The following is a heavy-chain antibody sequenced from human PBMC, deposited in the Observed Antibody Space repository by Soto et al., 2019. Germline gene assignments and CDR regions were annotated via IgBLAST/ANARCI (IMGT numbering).Heavy chain of an antibody. CDR1: GYSFTSYW. Sequence: PGESLKISCKGSGYSFTSYWISWVRQMPGKGLEWMGRIDPSDSYTNYSPSFQGHVTISADKSISTAYLQWSSLKASDTAMYYCARRYRYSSGWYYYYYGMDVWGQGTTVTVSS. J-gene: IGHJ6*02. V-gene: IGHV5-10-1*01. D-gene: IGHD6-19*01. CDR3: ARRYRYSSGWYYYYYGMDV. CDR2: IDPSDSYT.